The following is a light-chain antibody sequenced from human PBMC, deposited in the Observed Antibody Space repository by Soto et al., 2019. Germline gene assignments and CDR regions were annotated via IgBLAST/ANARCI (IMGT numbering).Light chain of an antibody. J-gene: IGLJ3*02. CDR3: LLYNGGAWV. Sequence: QAVVTQEPSLTVSPGGRVTLTCASSTGAVTSGYNPNWFQQKPGQAPRALIYSTSIKHSWTPARFSGSLLGGNAALTLSGVQPEDEAEYYCLLYNGGAWVFGGGTKLTVL. CDR2: STS. V-gene: IGLV7-43*01. CDR1: TGAVTSGYN.